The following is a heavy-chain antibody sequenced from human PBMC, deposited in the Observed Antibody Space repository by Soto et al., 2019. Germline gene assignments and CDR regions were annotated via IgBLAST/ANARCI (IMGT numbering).Heavy chain of an antibody. J-gene: IGHJ6*02. CDR1: GYSFTSYW. CDR3: ARHRTHDLPVYGMDV. CDR2: IYPGDSDT. Sequence: PGESLKISCKGSGYSFTSYWIGWMRQMPGKGLEWMGIIYPGDSDTRYSPSFQGQVTISADKSISTAYLQWSSLKASDTAMYYCARHRTHDLPVYGMDVWGQGTTVTVSS. V-gene: IGHV5-51*01. D-gene: IGHD3-3*01.